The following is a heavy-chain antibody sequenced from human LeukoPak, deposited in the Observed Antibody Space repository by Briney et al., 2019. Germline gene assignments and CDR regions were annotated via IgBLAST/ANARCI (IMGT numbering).Heavy chain of an antibody. V-gene: IGHV3-48*02. Sequence: GGSLRLSCAASGFTFSSYSMNWVRQAPGKGLEWVSYISSSSSTIYYADSVKGRFTISRDNAKNSLYPQMNSLRDEDTAVYYCARVGSVLMVYAPGFDYWGQGTLVTVSS. CDR3: ARVGSVLMVYAPGFDY. J-gene: IGHJ4*02. D-gene: IGHD2-8*01. CDR2: ISSSSSTI. CDR1: GFTFSSYS.